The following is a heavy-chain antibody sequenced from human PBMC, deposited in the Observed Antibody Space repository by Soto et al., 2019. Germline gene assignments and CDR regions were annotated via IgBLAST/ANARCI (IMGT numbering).Heavy chain of an antibody. J-gene: IGHJ5*01. V-gene: IGHV4-39*01. CDR2: IYYVGST. CDR1: CGDISSGDYY. D-gene: IGHD6-13*01. Sequence: SEPLSLTCTVSCGDISSGDYYWAWIRQPPGKGLEWIASIYYVGSTFYNSSLESRVTISVDMSKNLFSLKLTSVTATDTAVYLCAGHPARRAAVEGFDSWGQGILVTVSS. CDR3: AGHPARRAAVEGFDS.